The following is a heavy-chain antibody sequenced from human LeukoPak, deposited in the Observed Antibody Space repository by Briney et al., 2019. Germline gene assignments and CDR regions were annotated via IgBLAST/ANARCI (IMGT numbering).Heavy chain of an antibody. J-gene: IGHJ4*02. D-gene: IGHD5-12*01. CDR1: GYSFTNYW. CDR2: ISHDGSNT. CDR3: AKEMKPWMHFDY. Sequence: GESLKISCTGSGYSFTNYWIAWVRQMPGKGLEWVAVISHDGSNTDYTDSVKGRFTISRDNSKNTLYLQMNSLRAEDTAVYYCAKEMKPWMHFDYWGQGTLVTVSS. V-gene: IGHV3-30*18.